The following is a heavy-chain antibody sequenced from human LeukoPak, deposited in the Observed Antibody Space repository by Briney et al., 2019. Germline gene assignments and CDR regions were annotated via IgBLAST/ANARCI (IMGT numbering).Heavy chain of an antibody. D-gene: IGHD5-24*01. CDR1: GFTFSSHW. CDR2: IKQDGSEK. CDR3: AKRWLQLQLDYFDY. V-gene: IGHV3-7*01. J-gene: IGHJ4*02. Sequence: GGSLRLSCAASGFTFSSHWMSWGRQAPGKGLEWVANIKQDGSEKYYVDSVKGRFTISRDNAKNSLYLQMYSLRAEDTAVYYCAKRWLQLQLDYFDYWGQGTLVTVSS.